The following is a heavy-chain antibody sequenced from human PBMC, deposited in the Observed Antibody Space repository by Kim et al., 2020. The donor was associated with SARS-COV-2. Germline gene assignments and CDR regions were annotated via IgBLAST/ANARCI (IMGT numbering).Heavy chain of an antibody. J-gene: IGHJ6*02. Sequence: GGSLRLSCAASGFTFSSYAMSWVRQAPGKGLEWVSAISGSGGSTYYADSVKGRFTISRDNSKNTLYLQMNSLRAEDTAVYYCAKDNIVVVPAAIRDTAYYGMAVWGQGTTVTVSS. D-gene: IGHD2-2*02. CDR2: ISGSGGST. CDR1: GFTFSSYA. CDR3: AKDNIVVVPAAIRDTAYYGMAV. V-gene: IGHV3-23*01.